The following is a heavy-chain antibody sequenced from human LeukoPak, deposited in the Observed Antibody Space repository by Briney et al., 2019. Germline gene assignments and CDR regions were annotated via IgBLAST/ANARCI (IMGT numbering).Heavy chain of an antibody. CDR3: ARGRDQLLWGYNWFDP. V-gene: IGHV3-21*01. Sequence: PGGSLRLSCAASGFTFRTYTMNWVRQAPGKGLEWVSSISSSSSYIYYADSVKGRFTISRDNAKNSLYLQMNSLRAEDTAVYYCARGRDQLLWGYNWFDPWGQGTLVTVSS. D-gene: IGHD2-2*01. CDR1: GFTFRTYT. J-gene: IGHJ5*02. CDR2: ISSSSSYI.